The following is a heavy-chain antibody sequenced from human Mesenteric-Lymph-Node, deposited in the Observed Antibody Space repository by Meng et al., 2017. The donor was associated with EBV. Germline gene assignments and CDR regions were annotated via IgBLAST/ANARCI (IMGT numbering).Heavy chain of an antibody. CDR1: GASFSEYY. D-gene: IGHD3-16*01. CDR3: ATLGSFASSIDP. Sequence: QVKLQQCGAGLLKHGETLPLTCAVYGASFSEYYWTWIRQPPGKGLEWIVEVTHGGAIIYNPSLESRVTISIDTSKNQFSLKVTSVTAADTAVYFCATLGSFASSIDPWGQGTLVTVSS. V-gene: IGHV4-34*02. J-gene: IGHJ5*02. CDR2: VTHGGAI.